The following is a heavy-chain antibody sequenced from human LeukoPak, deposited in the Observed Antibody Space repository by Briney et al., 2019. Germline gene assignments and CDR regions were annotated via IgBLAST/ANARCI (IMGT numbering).Heavy chain of an antibody. CDR1: GDSVSSTDAA. CDR2: TYYRSKWYS. Sequence: SQTLSLTYALSGDSVSSTDAAWNWIRQSPSRGLEWLGRTYYRSKWYSDYAVSVKGRITINPDTSKNQFSLQLNSVTPEDSAVYYCARSTGWLNGHWGQGTLVTVSS. V-gene: IGHV6-1*01. J-gene: IGHJ4*02. D-gene: IGHD2-8*02. CDR3: ARSTGWLNGH.